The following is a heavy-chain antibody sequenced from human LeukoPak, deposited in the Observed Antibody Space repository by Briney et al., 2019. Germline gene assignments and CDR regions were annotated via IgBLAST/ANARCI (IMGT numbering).Heavy chain of an antibody. D-gene: IGHD6-19*01. J-gene: IGHJ6*02. CDR1: EFTFSNAW. V-gene: IGHV3-15*01. Sequence: PGGSRRRSCAANEFTFSNAWMSWGRQAPRKGQESAGRIKSKTEGATTDYAAPVKGRFTISRDDSKNTLYLQMNSLKTEDTAVYYCTTTSPSIAVAGTVTYYYGMDVWGQGTTVTVSS. CDR2: IKSKTEGATT. CDR3: TTTSPSIAVAGTVTYYYGMDV.